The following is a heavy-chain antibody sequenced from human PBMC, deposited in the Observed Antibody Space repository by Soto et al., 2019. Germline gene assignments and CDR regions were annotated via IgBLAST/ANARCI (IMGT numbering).Heavy chain of an antibody. CDR2: ISGSGGSS. CDR1: GFAFITYA. D-gene: IGHD6-13*01. V-gene: IGHV3-23*01. CDR3: AKVTKRAAAGRYEYYKYGMDV. J-gene: IGHJ6*02. Sequence: PGWSLRLSCASSGFAFITYAMTWVRQAPGKGLEWVSVISGSGGSSYYADSVKGRFTISRDNSKNTLFLQMNGLRAEDTAVYYCAKVTKRAAAGRYEYYKYGMDVWGQGTTVTVSS.